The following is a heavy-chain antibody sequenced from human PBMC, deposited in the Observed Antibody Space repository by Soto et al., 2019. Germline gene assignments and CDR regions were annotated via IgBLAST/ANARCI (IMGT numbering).Heavy chain of an antibody. Sequence: PSETLSLTCAVYGGSFSGYYWSWIRQPPGKGLEWIGEINHSGSTNYNPSLKSRVTISVDTSKNQFSLKLSSVTAADTAVYYCARGPGWLLSPLQTTYYYYYGMDVWGQGTTFTVSS. CDR1: GGSFSGYY. D-gene: IGHD3-9*01. CDR2: INHSGST. CDR3: ARGPGWLLSPLQTTYYYYYGMDV. J-gene: IGHJ6*02. V-gene: IGHV4-34*01.